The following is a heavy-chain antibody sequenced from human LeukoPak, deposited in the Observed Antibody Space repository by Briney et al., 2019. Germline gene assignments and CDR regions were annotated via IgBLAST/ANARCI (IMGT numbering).Heavy chain of an antibody. V-gene: IGHV3-9*01. Sequence: GGSLRLSCAASGFTFDDYAMHWVRQAPGKGLEWVPGISWNSGSIGYADSVKGRFTISRDNAKNSLYLQMNSLRAEDTALYYCAKDIAQAYGMGVWGQGTTVTVSS. J-gene: IGHJ6*02. CDR2: ISWNSGSI. CDR3: AKDIAQAYGMGV. CDR1: GFTFDDYA.